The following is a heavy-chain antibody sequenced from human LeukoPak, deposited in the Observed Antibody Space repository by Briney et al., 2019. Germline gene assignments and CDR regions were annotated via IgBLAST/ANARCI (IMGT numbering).Heavy chain of an antibody. D-gene: IGHD6-19*01. V-gene: IGHV4-4*02. Sequence: KPSETLSLTCAVSGGSISSSNWWSWVRQPPGKGLEWIGEIYHSGSTNYNPSLKSRVTISVDTSKNQFSLKLSSVTAADTAVYYCARGPNSSGWYYPAARSYYYMDVWGKGTTVTVSS. J-gene: IGHJ6*03. CDR2: IYHSGST. CDR3: ARGPNSSGWYYPAARSYYYMDV. CDR1: GGSISSSNW.